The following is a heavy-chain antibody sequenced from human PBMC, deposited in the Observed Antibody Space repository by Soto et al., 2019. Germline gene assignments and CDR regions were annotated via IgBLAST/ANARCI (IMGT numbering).Heavy chain of an antibody. CDR2: IFPSDSDT. V-gene: IGHV5-51*01. J-gene: IGHJ1*01. CDR3: ARLDTIFGSWFQH. D-gene: IGHD3-3*01. CDR1: GYSFTSYW. Sequence: PGESLKISCKGSGYSFTSYWIGWVRQMPGKGLEWMGIIFPSDSDTRYSPSFQGQPTISVDKSISTAYLQWSSLKASDTAMYYCARLDTIFGSWFQHWGQGTLVTVSS.